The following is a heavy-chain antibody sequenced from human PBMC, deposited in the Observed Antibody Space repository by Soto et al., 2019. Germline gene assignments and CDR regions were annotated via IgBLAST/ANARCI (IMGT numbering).Heavy chain of an antibody. V-gene: IGHV3-23*01. J-gene: IGHJ3*02. CDR2: VTGGGDGT. CDR3: VRKGPGSLATYCPYDGCHYAFDI. D-gene: IGHD2-8*01. Sequence: EVQLLESGGGLVQPGGSLRLSCAASGFTFSSYAIIWVRQAPGKGLEWVSTVTGGGDGTYYADSVKGRFTISRDNSKNTVDLHMNSLRADDTAVYYCVRKGPGSLATYCPYDGCHYAFDIWGQGTMVTVSS. CDR1: GFTFSSYA.